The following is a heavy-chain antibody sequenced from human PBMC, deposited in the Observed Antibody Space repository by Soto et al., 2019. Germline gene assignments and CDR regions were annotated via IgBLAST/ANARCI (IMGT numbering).Heavy chain of an antibody. CDR2: IYTSGST. D-gene: IGHD3-3*01. CDR3: ARAHDFWGGRQQPIDS. V-gene: IGHV4-4*07. Sequence: SETLSLTCTVSGGSISSYYWSWIRQPAGKGLEWIGRIYTSGSTNYDPSLKSRVTMSVDTSKNQFSLKLSSVTAADTAVYYCARAHDFWGGRQQPIDSWGQGTLVTVSS. CDR1: GGSISSYY. J-gene: IGHJ4*02.